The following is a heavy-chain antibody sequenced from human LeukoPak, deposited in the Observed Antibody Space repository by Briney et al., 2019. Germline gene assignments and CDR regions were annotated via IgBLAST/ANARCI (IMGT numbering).Heavy chain of an antibody. V-gene: IGHV4-61*02. CDR3: ARDGSYGWGAFDI. CDR2: IYTSGST. Sequence: PSETLSLTCTVSGNSISSGDNYWSWIRQPAGKGLEWIGRIYTSGSTNYNPSLKSRVTISGDTSKNQFSLRLSSVTAADTAVYYCARDGSYGWGAFDIWGQGTMVTVSS. CDR1: GNSISSGDNY. D-gene: IGHD5-18*01. J-gene: IGHJ3*02.